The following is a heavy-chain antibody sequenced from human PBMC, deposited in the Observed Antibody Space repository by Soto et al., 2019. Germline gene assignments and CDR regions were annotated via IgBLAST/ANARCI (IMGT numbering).Heavy chain of an antibody. CDR1: GFTFSSYW. CDR2: INSDGSST. J-gene: IGHJ5*01. Sequence: PGGSLRLSCAACGFTFSSYWMHWVRQAPGKGLVWVSRINSDGSSTSYADSVKGRFTISRDNAKNTLYLQMNSLRAEDTAVYYCARRRICLRFFEPSGRFDPRGQGTLVTVSS. CDR3: ARRRICLRFFEPSGRFDP. D-gene: IGHD3-3*01. V-gene: IGHV3-74*01.